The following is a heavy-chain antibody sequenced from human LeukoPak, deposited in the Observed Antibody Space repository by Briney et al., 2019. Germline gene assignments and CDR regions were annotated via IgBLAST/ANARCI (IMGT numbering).Heavy chain of an antibody. D-gene: IGHD3-3*01. CDR1: GFTFSSYA. V-gene: IGHV3-23*01. J-gene: IGHJ3*02. CDR2: ISGSGGST. CDR3: ARGDPDISFGVVGDVFDI. Sequence: GGSLRLSCAASGFTFSSYAMSWVRQAPGKGLEWVSAISGSGGSTYYADSVKGRFTISRDNSKNTLYLQMNSLRAEDTAVYYCARGDPDISFGVVGDVFDIWGQGTMVTVSS.